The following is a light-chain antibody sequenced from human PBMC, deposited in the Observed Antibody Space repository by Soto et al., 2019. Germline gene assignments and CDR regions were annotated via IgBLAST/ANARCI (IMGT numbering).Light chain of an antibody. CDR2: GAS. J-gene: IGKJ1*01. CDR3: QHYGGSPQT. CDR1: QSVSNNY. Sequence: EIVFSQSPGTLSLSPGERATLSCRASQSVSNNYLAWYQQKPGQAPRLLICGASNRATGIPDRFSGSGSGTDFTLTISRLEPEDFAVYYCQHYGGSPQTFGQGTKVDIK. V-gene: IGKV3-20*01.